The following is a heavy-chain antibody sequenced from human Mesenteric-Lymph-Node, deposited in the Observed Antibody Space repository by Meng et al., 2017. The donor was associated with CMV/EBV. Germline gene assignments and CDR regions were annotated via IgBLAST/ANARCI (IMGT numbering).Heavy chain of an antibody. CDR2: IYYNNNT. Sequence: GSLRLSCTVSGGSVNSGSYCWSWIRQPPGKGLEWIAYIYYNNNTNYNPSLKSRVSISIDTSKNQFSLKLSSVTAADTAVYYCARDKAAAGTGPKYYYYYYGMDVWGQGTTVTVSS. V-gene: IGHV4-61*01. J-gene: IGHJ6*02. CDR3: ARDKAAAGTGPKYYYYYYGMDV. CDR1: GGSVNSGSYC. D-gene: IGHD6-13*01.